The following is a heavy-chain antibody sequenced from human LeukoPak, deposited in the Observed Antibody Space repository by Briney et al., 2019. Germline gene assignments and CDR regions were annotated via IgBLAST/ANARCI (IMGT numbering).Heavy chain of an antibody. D-gene: IGHD1-26*01. Sequence: QPGGSLRLSCAASGFTFSNYWMHWVRQAPGKGLMWVSRIKSDGSITSYADSVKGRFTISRDNAKSTLFLQMNSLRTEDTAVYYCARDYRGRYAMDVWGQGTSVTVSS. CDR3: ARDYRGRYAMDV. J-gene: IGHJ6*02. CDR2: IKSDGSIT. CDR1: GFTFSNYW. V-gene: IGHV3-74*01.